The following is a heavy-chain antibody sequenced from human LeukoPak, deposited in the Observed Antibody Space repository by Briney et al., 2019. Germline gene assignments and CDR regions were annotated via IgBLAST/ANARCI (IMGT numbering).Heavy chain of an antibody. J-gene: IGHJ2*01. V-gene: IGHV3-13*01. D-gene: IGHD6-13*01. CDR2: IGTAGDT. CDR1: GFTFSSYD. Sequence: GGSLRLSCAASGFTFSSYDMHWVRQATGKGLEWVSAIGTAGDTYYPGSVKGRFTISRENAKNSLYLQMNSLRAGDTAVYYCARASYRSSQGGWYFDLWGRGTLVTVSS. CDR3: ARASYRSSQGGWYFDL.